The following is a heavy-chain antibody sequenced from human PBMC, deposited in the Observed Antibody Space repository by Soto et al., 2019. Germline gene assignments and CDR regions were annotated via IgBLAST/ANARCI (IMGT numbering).Heavy chain of an antibody. D-gene: IGHD5-12*01. J-gene: IGHJ6*02. Sequence: QVQLVQSGAEVKKPGSSVKVSCRASGGTLSSHAVSWVRQAPGQGLEWMGGIIPSFGSTKYAQKFQGRVTITVDKSTNTAYMELSRLRSEDTAVYYCARPLEGGYSGNDLHYYYYYGMDVWGQGTTVTVSS. CDR2: IIPSFGST. CDR3: ARPLEGGYSGNDLHYYYYYGMDV. V-gene: IGHV1-69*06. CDR1: GGTLSSHA.